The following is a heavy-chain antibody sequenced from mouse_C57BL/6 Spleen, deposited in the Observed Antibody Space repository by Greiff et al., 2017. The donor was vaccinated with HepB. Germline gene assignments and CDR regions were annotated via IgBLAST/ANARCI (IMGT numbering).Heavy chain of an antibody. CDR3: AKEDYGSSAMDY. V-gene: IGHV2-5*01. CDR1: GFSLTSYG. CDR2: IWRGGST. D-gene: IGHD1-1*01. J-gene: IGHJ4*01. Sequence: VKLVESGPGLVQPSQSLSITCTVSGFSLTSYGVHWVRQSPGKGLEWLGVIWRGGSTDYNAAFMSRLSITKDNSKSHVFFKMNSLQADDTAIYYCAKEDYGSSAMDYWGQGTSVTVSS.